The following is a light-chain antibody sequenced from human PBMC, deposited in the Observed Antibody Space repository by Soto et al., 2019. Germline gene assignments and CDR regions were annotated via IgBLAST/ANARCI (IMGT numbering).Light chain of an antibody. Sequence: EIVLTQSPGTLSLSPGERATLSCTASQTINSRDLARYQQRPGQAPRLLLYGASSRATGIPDRFTGSGSGTDFTLTISRLEHEDFAVYYCQQYDTFGQGTKLEIK. CDR3: QQYDT. CDR2: GAS. CDR1: QTINSRD. J-gene: IGKJ2*01. V-gene: IGKV3-20*01.